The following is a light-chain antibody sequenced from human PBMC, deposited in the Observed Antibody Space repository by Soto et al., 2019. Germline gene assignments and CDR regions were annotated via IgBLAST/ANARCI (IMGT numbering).Light chain of an antibody. CDR2: EVS. CDR3: SSYTSSSTAYV. CDR1: SSDVGSYNR. Sequence: QSVLTQPPSVSGSPGQSVTISCTGTSSDVGSYNRVSWYQQPPGTAPKLMIYEVSNRPSGVPDRFSGSKSGNTASLTISGLQADDQADYYCSSYTSSSTAYVFGTGTKVTVL. J-gene: IGLJ1*01. V-gene: IGLV2-18*02.